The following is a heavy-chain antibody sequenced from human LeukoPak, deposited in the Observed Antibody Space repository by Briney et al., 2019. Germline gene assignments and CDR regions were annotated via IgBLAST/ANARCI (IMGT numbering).Heavy chain of an antibody. V-gene: IGHV4-34*01. CDR2: VHHSGST. CDR3: ARAGGPWQQLVPLDL. J-gene: IGHJ5*02. CDR1: GGSFSGYY. Sequence: SETLFLTCAVHGGSFSGYYWSWIRQPPEKGLEWIGEVHHSGSTSYNPSLKSRVTISVDTSKNQFSLKLSSVTAADTAVYYCARAGGPWQQLVPLDLWGQGTLVTVSS. D-gene: IGHD6-13*01.